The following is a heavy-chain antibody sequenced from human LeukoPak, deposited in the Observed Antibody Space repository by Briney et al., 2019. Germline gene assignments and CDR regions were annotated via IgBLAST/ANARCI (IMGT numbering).Heavy chain of an antibody. V-gene: IGHV4-39*01. Sequence: PSETLSLTCTVSGGSISSSSYYWGWIRQPPGKGLEWIGSIYYSGSTYYNPSLKSRVTISVDTSKNQFSLKLSSVTAADPAVYYCARRVGYDILTGYYQSFDYWGQGTLVTVSS. J-gene: IGHJ4*02. D-gene: IGHD3-9*01. CDR3: ARRVGYDILTGYYQSFDY. CDR2: IYYSGST. CDR1: GGSISSSSYY.